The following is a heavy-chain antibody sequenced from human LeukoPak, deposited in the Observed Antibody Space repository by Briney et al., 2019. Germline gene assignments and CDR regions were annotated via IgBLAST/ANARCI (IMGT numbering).Heavy chain of an antibody. D-gene: IGHD7-27*01. J-gene: IGHJ4*02. CDR2: ITGSGGST. CDR3: VRDGSSWGNFDY. CDR1: GFTFSSYA. V-gene: IGHV3-23*01. Sequence: GGSLRLSCAASGFTFSSYAMSWVRQAPGKGLEWVSSITGSGGSTYYADSVKGRFTISRDNAKNSLYLQMNSLRTEDTAVYYCVRDGSSWGNFDYWGRGTLVSVSS.